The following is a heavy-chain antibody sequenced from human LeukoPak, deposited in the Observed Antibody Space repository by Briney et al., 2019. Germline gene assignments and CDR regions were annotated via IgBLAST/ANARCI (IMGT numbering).Heavy chain of an antibody. CDR1: GFTFSRYE. Sequence: GGSLRLSCAASGFTFSRYEMNWVRQAPGKGLEWVSYISGSGSTIYYADSVKGRFTISRDTAKNSLYLQMNSLRAEDTGVYYCARGDSSGYYFPDYWGQGTLATVSS. CDR2: ISGSGSTI. V-gene: IGHV3-48*03. D-gene: IGHD3-22*01. CDR3: ARGDSSGYYFPDY. J-gene: IGHJ4*02.